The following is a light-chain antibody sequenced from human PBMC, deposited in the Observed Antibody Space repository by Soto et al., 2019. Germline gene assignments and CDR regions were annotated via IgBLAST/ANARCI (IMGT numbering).Light chain of an antibody. CDR2: EVT. Sequence: QSALAQPPSASGSLGQSVTISCTVTASDVGVYNYVSWYQQHPGKAPKLMIYEVTKRPSGVPDRFSGSKSDNTASLTVSGLQAEDEADYYCSSYAGSSTLYVFGTGTKVTLL. CDR3: SSYAGSSTLYV. CDR1: ASDVGVYNY. V-gene: IGLV2-8*01. J-gene: IGLJ1*01.